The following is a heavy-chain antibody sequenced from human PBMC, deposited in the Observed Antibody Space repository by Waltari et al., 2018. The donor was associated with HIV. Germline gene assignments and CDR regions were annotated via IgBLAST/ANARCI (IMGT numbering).Heavy chain of an antibody. CDR1: GGSFSGYY. D-gene: IGHD1-26*01. CDR2: INHSGST. CDR3: ARLPVGAIRLFDY. Sequence: QVQLQQWGAGLLKPSETLSLTCAVYGGSFSGYYWSWIRQPPGKGLEWIGEINHSGSTNYNPSLKSRVTISVDTSKNQFSLKLSSVTAADTAVYYCARLPVGAIRLFDYWGQGTLVTVSS. V-gene: IGHV4-34*01. J-gene: IGHJ4*02.